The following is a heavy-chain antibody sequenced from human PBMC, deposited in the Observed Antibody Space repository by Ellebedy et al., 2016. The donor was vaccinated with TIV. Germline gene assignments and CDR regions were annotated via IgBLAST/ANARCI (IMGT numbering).Heavy chain of an antibody. CDR3: ARWAYVNSWYHLDY. CDR2: VNSVSTSM. D-gene: IGHD1-14*01. CDR1: GFPFSSYN. Sequence: GESLKISCAVSGFPFSSYNMNWIRQAPGKGLEWVSAVNSVSTSMFYADSVKGRFTVSRDNAKNSLYLQMNSLRAEDTAVYYCARWAYVNSWYHLDYWGQGTLVTVSS. V-gene: IGHV3-21*01. J-gene: IGHJ4*02.